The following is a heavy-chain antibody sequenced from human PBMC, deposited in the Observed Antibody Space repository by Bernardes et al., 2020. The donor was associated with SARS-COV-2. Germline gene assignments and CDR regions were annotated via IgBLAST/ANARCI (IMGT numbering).Heavy chain of an antibody. CDR2: ITTSSYS. V-gene: IGHV3-11*06. D-gene: IGHD6-6*01. CDR1: GLTIFDYY. J-gene: IGHJ3*02. Sequence: GSLRLSCSVSGLTIFDYYMSWIRQAPGMGLGWVSYITTSSYSRYADSVRGRFTISRDNAKNSLNLQMNSLRAEDTGVYYCAIEGASNVFDMWGQGTMVTVSS. CDR3: AIEGASNVFDM.